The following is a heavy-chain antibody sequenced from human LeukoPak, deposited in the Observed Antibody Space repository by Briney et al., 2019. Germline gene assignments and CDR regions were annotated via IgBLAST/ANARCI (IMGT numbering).Heavy chain of an antibody. CDR2: IYSGGST. V-gene: IGHV3-53*01. Sequence: PGGSLRLSCAASGFTVSSNYMSWVRQAPGKGLEWVSVIYSGGSTYYADSVKGRFTISRDNSKNTLYLQMNSLRAEDTAIYYCAKDQSSFYLFDCWGQGTLVTVCS. D-gene: IGHD3-22*01. CDR1: GFTVSSNY. J-gene: IGHJ4*02. CDR3: AKDQSSFYLFDC.